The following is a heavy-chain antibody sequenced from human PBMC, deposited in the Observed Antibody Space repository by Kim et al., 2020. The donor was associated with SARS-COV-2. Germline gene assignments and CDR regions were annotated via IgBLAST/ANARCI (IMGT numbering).Heavy chain of an antibody. J-gene: IGHJ6*02. Sequence: SETLSLTCAVYGGSFSGYYWSWIRQPPGKGLEWIGEINHSGSTNYNPSLKSRVTISVDTSKNQFSLKLSSVTAADTAVYYCAREGMTDDYYGMDVWGQGT. V-gene: IGHV4-34*01. CDR2: INHSGST. CDR3: AREGMTDDYYGMDV. CDR1: GGSFSGYY.